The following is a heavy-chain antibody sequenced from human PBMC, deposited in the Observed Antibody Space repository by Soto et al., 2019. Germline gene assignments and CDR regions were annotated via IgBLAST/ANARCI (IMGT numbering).Heavy chain of an antibody. J-gene: IGHJ6*02. V-gene: IGHV1-69*13. CDR3: ARRGGPPDYYHYGMDV. Sequence: SVKVSCKASGGTFSSYAISWVRQAPGQGLEWMGGIIPIFGTANYAQKFQGRVTITADESTSTAYMELSSLRSEDTAVYYCARRGGPPDYYHYGMDVWGPGTRVTVSS. D-gene: IGHD1-26*01. CDR2: IIPIFGTA. CDR1: GGTFSSYA.